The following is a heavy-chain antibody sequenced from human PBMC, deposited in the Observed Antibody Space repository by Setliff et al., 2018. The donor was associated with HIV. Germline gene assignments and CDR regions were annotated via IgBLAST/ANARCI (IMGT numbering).Heavy chain of an antibody. CDR2: IYYSGST. D-gene: IGHD3-3*01. J-gene: IGHJ5*02. CDR3: ARGGGPTIFGLDP. Sequence: SETLSLTCTVSGGSIRSHYWSWIRQPPGKGLEWIGYIYYSGSTSYNPSLKSRVTISVDTSNNQFSLKLSSLTAADTAVYYCARGGGPTIFGLDPWGQGTLVTVSS. CDR1: GGSIRSHY. V-gene: IGHV4-59*11.